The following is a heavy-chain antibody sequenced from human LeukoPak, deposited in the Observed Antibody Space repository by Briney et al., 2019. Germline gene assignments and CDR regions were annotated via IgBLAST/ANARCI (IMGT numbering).Heavy chain of an antibody. J-gene: IGHJ3*02. CDR1: GFTVSSNY. Sequence: GGSLRLSCTSSGFTVSSNYMSWVRQAPGKGLEWVSVIYSGGSTYYADSVKGRFTISRDNSKNTLYLQMNSLRAEDTAVYYCARLVRASGDAFDIWGQGTMVTVSS. CDR3: ARLVRASGDAFDI. V-gene: IGHV3-66*04. D-gene: IGHD3-10*01. CDR2: IYSGGST.